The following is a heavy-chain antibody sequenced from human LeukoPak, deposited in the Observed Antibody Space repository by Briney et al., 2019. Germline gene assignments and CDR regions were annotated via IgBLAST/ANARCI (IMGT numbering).Heavy chain of an antibody. D-gene: IGHD3-22*01. V-gene: IGHV3-23*01. CDR2: INENGGRT. CDR1: GFTFTNAW. Sequence: PGGSLRLSCEASGFTFTNAWMNWVRQAPGKGLEWVSTINENGGRTHYAESVRGRFTISRDNSKDTLNLQMNSLRAEDTAIYYCAKTPYLYDDNGYFTEDYWGQGALVTVSS. CDR3: AKTPYLYDDNGYFTEDY. J-gene: IGHJ4*02.